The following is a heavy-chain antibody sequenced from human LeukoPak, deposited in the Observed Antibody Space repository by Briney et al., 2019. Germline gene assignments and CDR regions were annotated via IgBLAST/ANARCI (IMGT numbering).Heavy chain of an antibody. J-gene: IGHJ4*02. Sequence: SVKVSYKASGYTFTSYDISWVRQAPGQGLEWMGGIMPMFGKANYAQKFQGRVTTTADKATSTAYMELSSLRSEDTAVYYCAGGRTDIVVVPATLRNYYFDYWGQGTLVTVSS. CDR3: AGGRTDIVVVPATLRNYYFDY. CDR2: IMPMFGKA. V-gene: IGHV1-69*06. CDR1: GYTFTSYD. D-gene: IGHD2-2*01.